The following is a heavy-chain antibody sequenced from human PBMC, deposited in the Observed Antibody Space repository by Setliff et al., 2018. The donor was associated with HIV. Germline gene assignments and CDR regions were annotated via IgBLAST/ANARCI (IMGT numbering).Heavy chain of an antibody. CDR3: ARGPLYGYDYNVDNWFDP. CDR1: GYTFLTYG. CDR2: IIPIFGTA. J-gene: IGHJ5*02. D-gene: IGHD5-12*01. Sequence: ASVKVSCKASGYTFLTYGISWVRQAPGHGLEWMGGIIPIFGTANYAQKFQDRVTITADESTSTVYMEISSLTSEDTALYYCARGPLYGYDYNVDNWFDPWGQGTLVTVSS. V-gene: IGHV1-69*13.